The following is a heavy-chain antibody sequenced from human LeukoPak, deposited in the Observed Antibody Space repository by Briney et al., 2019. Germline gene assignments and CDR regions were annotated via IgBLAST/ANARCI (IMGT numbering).Heavy chain of an antibody. CDR1: GFTFSDYY. CDR2: ISSSGSTI. D-gene: IGHD3-10*01. Sequence: GGSLRLSCAASGFTFSDYYMSWIRQAPGKGLEWVSYISSSGSTIYYADSVKGRFTISRDNAKNSLYLQMNSLRAEDTAVYYCAREWGSGSKAQYYFDYWGQGTLVTVSS. CDR3: AREWGSGSKAQYYFDY. V-gene: IGHV3-11*04. J-gene: IGHJ4*02.